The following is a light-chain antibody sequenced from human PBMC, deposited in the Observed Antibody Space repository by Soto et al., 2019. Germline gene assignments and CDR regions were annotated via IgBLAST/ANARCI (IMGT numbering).Light chain of an antibody. CDR2: GAS. CDR3: QQYGSSPLYT. J-gene: IGKJ2*01. Sequence: EIVLTQSPGTLSLSPGERATLSCRASQSVSSSYLAWYQQKPGQAPRLLIYGASSRATGIPDRFSGSGSGTDFTLTISSLEPEDFAVYYCQQYGSSPLYTCGQGTKLEIK. V-gene: IGKV3-20*01. CDR1: QSVSSSY.